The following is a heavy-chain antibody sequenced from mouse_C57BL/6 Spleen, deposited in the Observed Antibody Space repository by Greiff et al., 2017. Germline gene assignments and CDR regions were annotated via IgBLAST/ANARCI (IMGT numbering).Heavy chain of an antibody. CDR2: IFPLSGST. D-gene: IGHD1-1*01. Sequence: QVQLQQSGPELGRKGASGKIACKAPGSTFPRPWLPWVRPRPCHFLYFIVEIFPLSGSTYYNEKFKVKATLTVDTSSSTAYMQLSSLTSEDSAVYFCARSGYGSSYYDYWGQGTTLTVSS. CDR3: ARSGYGSSYYDY. CDR1: GSTFPRPW. J-gene: IGHJ2*01. V-gene: IGHV1-56*01.